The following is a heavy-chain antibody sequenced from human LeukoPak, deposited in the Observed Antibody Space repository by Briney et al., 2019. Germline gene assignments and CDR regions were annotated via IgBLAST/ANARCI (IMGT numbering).Heavy chain of an antibody. CDR1: GGSISSYY. CDR2: IYYSGST. V-gene: IGHV4-59*01. J-gene: IGHJ4*02. D-gene: IGHD6-19*01. CDR3: ARTYREWLPYGEFDY. Sequence: PSETLSLTCTVSGGSISSYYWSWIRQPPGKGLEWIGYIYYSGSTNYNPSLKSRVTISVDTSKNQFSLKLSSVTAADTAVYYHARTYREWLPYGEFDYWGQGTLVTVSS.